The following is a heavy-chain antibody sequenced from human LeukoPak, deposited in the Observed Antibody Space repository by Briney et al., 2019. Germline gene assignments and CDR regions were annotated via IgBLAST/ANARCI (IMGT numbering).Heavy chain of an antibody. V-gene: IGHV1-18*01. Sequence: ASVKVSCKASGYTFTSYGISWVRQAPGQGLEWMGWISAYNGNTNYAQKLQGRVTMTTDTSTSTAYMELRSLRSDDTAVYYCARGWGSIGQQLVHLDYWGQGTLVTVSS. CDR1: GYTFTSYG. CDR2: ISAYNGNT. CDR3: ARGWGSIGQQLVHLDY. J-gene: IGHJ4*02. D-gene: IGHD6-13*01.